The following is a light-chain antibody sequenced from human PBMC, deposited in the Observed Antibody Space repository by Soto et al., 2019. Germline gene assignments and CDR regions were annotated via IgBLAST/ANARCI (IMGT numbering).Light chain of an antibody. CDR1: QGISSW. Sequence: DIRMTHSPSSVSASVGDRVTITCRASQGISSWLAWYQQKPGKAPILLIYGASTLQSGVPSRFSGSGSGTDFTLTISSLQTEDFATYDCQQAGSSPLTFGGGTTVEIK. CDR2: GAS. CDR3: QQAGSSPLT. V-gene: IGKV1-12*01. J-gene: IGKJ4*01.